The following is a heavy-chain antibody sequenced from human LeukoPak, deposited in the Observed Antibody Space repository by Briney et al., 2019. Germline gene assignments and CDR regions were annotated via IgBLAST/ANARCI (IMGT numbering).Heavy chain of an antibody. J-gene: IGHJ4*02. V-gene: IGHV1-2*02. D-gene: IGHD3-10*01. CDR2: INPNSGGT. CDR1: GYTFTGYY. Sequence: ASVKVSCKASGYTFTGYYMHWVRQAPGQGLEWMGWINPNSGGTNYAQKFQGRVTMTRDTSISTAYMELSRLRSDDTAVYYCARGYGSGSYYLDYWGQGTLVTVSS. CDR3: ARGYGSGSYYLDY.